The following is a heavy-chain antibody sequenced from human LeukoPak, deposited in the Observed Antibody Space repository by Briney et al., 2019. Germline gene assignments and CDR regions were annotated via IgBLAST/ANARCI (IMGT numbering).Heavy chain of an antibody. CDR2: ISGRGDYT. D-gene: IGHD4-17*01. CDR1: GFTFSSYG. CDR3: AKDGSEDYGDYVGWYFDL. Sequence: GGSLRLSCAASGFTFSSYGMTWVRQAPGKGLEWVSSISGRGDYTNYAGSVKGRFTISRDNSKNTLYLQMNSLRAEDTAVYYCAKDGSEDYGDYVGWYFDLWGRGTLVTVSS. J-gene: IGHJ2*01. V-gene: IGHV3-23*01.